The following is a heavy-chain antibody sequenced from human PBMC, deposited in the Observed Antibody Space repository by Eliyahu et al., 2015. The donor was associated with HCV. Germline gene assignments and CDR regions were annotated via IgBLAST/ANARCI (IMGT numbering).Heavy chain of an antibody. Sequence: QVQLVQSGAEVKKPGXXVRVSCKASGFTXTGDYMHWVRQAPGQGLEWLGRINLNSGDTNYSQNFQGRVTLTRDTSISTAYMELSKLRSDDTAVYYCARRYYYGSGSLSLDYWGQGTLVTVSS. J-gene: IGHJ4*02. V-gene: IGHV1-2*06. CDR2: INLNSGDT. CDR3: ARRYYYGSGSLSLDY. D-gene: IGHD3-10*01. CDR1: GFTXTGDY.